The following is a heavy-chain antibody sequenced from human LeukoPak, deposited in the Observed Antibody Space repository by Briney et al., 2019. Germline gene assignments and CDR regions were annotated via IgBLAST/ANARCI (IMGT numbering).Heavy chain of an antibody. CDR2: ISSDSRYI. D-gene: IGHD4-23*01. CDR3: ATDYAGNSLWYYYGLGV. CDR1: GFTFSHYS. V-gene: IGHV3-21*01. J-gene: IGHJ6*02. Sequence: GGSLRLSCAASGFTFSHYSMNWVRQAPGKGLGWVSSISSDSRYIYYADSLKGRFTISRDNAKNSLYLQMNSLRAEDTAVYYCATDYAGNSLWYYYGLGVWGQGTTVTVSS.